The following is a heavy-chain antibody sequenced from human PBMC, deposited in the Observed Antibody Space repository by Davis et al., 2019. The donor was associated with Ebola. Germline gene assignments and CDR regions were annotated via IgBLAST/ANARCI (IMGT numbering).Heavy chain of an antibody. Sequence: GGSLRLSCVASGFTFSSYEMNWVRQAPGKGLEWVSYISSSGSTIYYADSVKGRFTISRDNAKNSLYLQMNSLRAEDTAVYYCARERAAAYFDYWGQGTLVTVSS. CDR1: GFTFSSYE. J-gene: IGHJ4*02. CDR3: ARERAAAYFDY. D-gene: IGHD6-13*01. CDR2: ISSSGSTI. V-gene: IGHV3-48*03.